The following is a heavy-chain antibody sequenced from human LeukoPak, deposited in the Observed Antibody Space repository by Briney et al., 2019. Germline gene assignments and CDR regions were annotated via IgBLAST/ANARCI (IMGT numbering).Heavy chain of an antibody. Sequence: GGSLRLSCAASGFTFDDYGMSWVRQTPGKGLEWVSGINSSGGRTGYADSVKGRFTISRDNAKNSLYLQMNSLRAEDTALYRCARDLGCSSTSCFNWFDPWGQGTLVTVSS. D-gene: IGHD2-2*01. CDR1: GFTFDDYG. CDR3: ARDLGCSSTSCFNWFDP. CDR2: INSSGGRT. J-gene: IGHJ5*02. V-gene: IGHV3-20*01.